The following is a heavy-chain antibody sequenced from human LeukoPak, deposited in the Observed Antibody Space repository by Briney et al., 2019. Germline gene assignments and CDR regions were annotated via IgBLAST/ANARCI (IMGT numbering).Heavy chain of an antibody. CDR1: GFTFRNYW. CDR3: VRDGDDFNFDY. Sequence: GESLRLSCAASGFTFRNYWMHCDRQAPGKGLDWVSCVIRNGSFSNYGVFVKGRFTSSRDNAKNTLYLQMSILRAEDTAVYFCVRDGDDFNFDYWGQGSLVTVSS. J-gene: IGHJ4*02. CDR2: VIRNGSFS. V-gene: IGHV3-74*01. D-gene: IGHD5-24*01.